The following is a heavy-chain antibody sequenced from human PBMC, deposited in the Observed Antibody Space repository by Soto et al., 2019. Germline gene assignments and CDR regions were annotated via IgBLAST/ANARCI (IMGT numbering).Heavy chain of an antibody. CDR2: ISGGTNNT. Sequence: EVQLLESGGGLVQPGGSLRLSCEASGFTFSSYAMNWVRQAPGKGLEWVSAISGGTNNTYYADSVKGRFTISRDNSKNSLHLQMHGLRPEDTAVYYCANDRGYYGFHSWGQGALVTVSS. CDR3: ANDRGYYGFHS. CDR1: GFTFSSYA. V-gene: IGHV3-23*01. J-gene: IGHJ4*02. D-gene: IGHD3-22*01.